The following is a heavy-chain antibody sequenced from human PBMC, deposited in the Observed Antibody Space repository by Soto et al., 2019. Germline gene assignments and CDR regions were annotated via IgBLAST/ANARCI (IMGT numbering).Heavy chain of an antibody. V-gene: IGHV3-23*01. J-gene: IGHJ6*02. CDR2: ISGSGGST. Sequence: QAGGSLRLSCAASGFTFSSYAMSWVRQAPGKGLEWVSAISGSGGSTYYADSVKGRFTISRDNSKNTLYLQMNSLRAEDTAVYYCAKDDDSSGLLLVWGQGTTVTVSS. CDR3: AKDDDSSGLLLV. CDR1: GFTFSSYA. D-gene: IGHD3-22*01.